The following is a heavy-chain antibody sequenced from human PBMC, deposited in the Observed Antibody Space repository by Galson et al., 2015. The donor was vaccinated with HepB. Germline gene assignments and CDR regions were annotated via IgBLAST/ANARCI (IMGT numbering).Heavy chain of an antibody. J-gene: IGHJ4*02. Sequence: SLRLSCAASGFTFADYYMSWIRQAPGKGLEWVANIKQDGSEKYYVDSVKGRFTISRDNAKNSLYLQMNSLRAEDTAVYYCARDASGWEQWLVRGDYWGQGALVTVSS. CDR2: IKQDGSEK. CDR1: GFTFADYY. V-gene: IGHV3-7*03. CDR3: ARDASGWEQWLVRGDY. D-gene: IGHD6-19*01.